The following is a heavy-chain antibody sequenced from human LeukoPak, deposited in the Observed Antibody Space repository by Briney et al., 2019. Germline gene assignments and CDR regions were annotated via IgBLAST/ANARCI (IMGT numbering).Heavy chain of an antibody. J-gene: IGHJ4*02. D-gene: IGHD6-6*01. CDR1: GFIFSSYS. CDR2: ISSSSSTI. CDR3: ARDTVARYSSSSADY. V-gene: IGHV3-48*01. Sequence: GGSLRLSCAASGFIFSSYSMNWVRQAPGKGLEWVSYISSSSSTIYYADSVKGRFTISRDNAKNSLSLQMNSLRAEDTAVYYCARDTVARYSSSSADYWGQGTLVTVSS.